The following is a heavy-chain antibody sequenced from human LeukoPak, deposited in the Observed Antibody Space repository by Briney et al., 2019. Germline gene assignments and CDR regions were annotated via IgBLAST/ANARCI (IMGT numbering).Heavy chain of an antibody. J-gene: IGHJ4*02. CDR1: GFTFSSYA. CDR3: AREEARYSYGSASCY. CDR2: ISYDGSNK. Sequence: GGSLRLPCAASGFTFSSYAMHWVRQAPGKGLEWVAVISYDGSNKYYADSVKGRFTISRDNSKNTLYLQMNSLRAEDTAVYYCAREEARYSYGSASCYWGQGTLVTVSS. V-gene: IGHV3-30*04. D-gene: IGHD5-18*01.